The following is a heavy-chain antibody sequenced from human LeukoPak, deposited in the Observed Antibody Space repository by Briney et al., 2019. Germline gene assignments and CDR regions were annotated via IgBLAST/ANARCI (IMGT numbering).Heavy chain of an antibody. CDR2: ISGSGGTT. CDR1: GFTFNIYA. Sequence: PGGSLRLSCAASGFTFNIYAMNWVRQAPGKGLEWVSGISGSGGTTYYADSVKGRFTISRGNAQNSLYLQMHSLGVEDTAVYYCVRGCGKSSCPYYLDSWGQGTLVTVSS. CDR3: VRGCGKSSCPYYLDS. J-gene: IGHJ4*02. V-gene: IGHV3-23*01. D-gene: IGHD6-13*01.